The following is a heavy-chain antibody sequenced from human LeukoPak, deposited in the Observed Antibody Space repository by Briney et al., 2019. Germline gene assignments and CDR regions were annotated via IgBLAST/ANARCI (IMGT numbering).Heavy chain of an antibody. J-gene: IGHJ2*01. CDR2: MYYSGST. D-gene: IGHD3-10*01. CDR3: ARLTMFRGVIYGTDWHSDL. Sequence: PSETLSLTCTVSGGSISSKNYYWGWIRQPPGKGLEWIGSMYYSGSTCYNPSLKSRVTISVDTSKNHFSLKLGSVTAADTAVYYCARLTMFRGVIYGTDWHSDLWGRGALVTVSS. V-gene: IGHV4-39*02. CDR1: GGSISSKNYY.